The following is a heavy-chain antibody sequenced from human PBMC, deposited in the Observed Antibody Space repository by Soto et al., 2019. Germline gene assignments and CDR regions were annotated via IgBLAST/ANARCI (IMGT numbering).Heavy chain of an antibody. CDR3: ARGIGHYYPPSGY. V-gene: IGHV3-33*01. J-gene: IGHJ4*02. CDR1: GFTFSDFG. D-gene: IGHD3-10*01. CDR2: IWNDGSLK. Sequence: GGSLRLSCAASGFTFSDFGMHWVRQAPGKGLEWVSLIWNDGSLKFYADSVKGRFTISRDNSKNTLYLEMNSLRAEDTVVYHCARGIGHYYPPSGYWGQGTRVTVSS.